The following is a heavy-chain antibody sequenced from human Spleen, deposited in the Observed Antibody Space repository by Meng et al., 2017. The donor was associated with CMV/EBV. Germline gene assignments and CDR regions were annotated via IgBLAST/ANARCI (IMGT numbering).Heavy chain of an antibody. J-gene: IGHJ4*02. Sequence: ESLKISCAASGFTFSSYAMHWVRQPPGKGLEWIGEIYHSGSTNYNPSLKSRVTISVDKSKNQFSLKLSSVTAADTAVYYCASGYYDSSGLGTFDYWGQGTLVTVSS. D-gene: IGHD3-22*01. CDR3: ASGYYDSSGLGTFDY. CDR1: GFTFSSYA. V-gene: IGHV4-34*01. CDR2: IYHSGST.